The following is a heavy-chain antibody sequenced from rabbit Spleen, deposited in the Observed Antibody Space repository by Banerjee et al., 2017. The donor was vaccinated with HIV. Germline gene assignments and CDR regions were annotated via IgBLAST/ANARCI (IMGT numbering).Heavy chain of an antibody. CDR1: GFSFSSRYY. CDR2: IYSGSSGDT. Sequence: QSLEESGGDLVKPGASLTLTCTASGFSFSSRYYMCWVHQAPGKGLEWIACIYSGSSGDTYYASWAKGRFTISKTSSTTVTLQMTSLTAADTATYFCARETSSGWGVVSYYFNLWGPGTLVTVS. D-gene: IGHD4-1*01. CDR3: ARETSSGWGVVSYYFNL. V-gene: IGHV1S40*01. J-gene: IGHJ4*01.